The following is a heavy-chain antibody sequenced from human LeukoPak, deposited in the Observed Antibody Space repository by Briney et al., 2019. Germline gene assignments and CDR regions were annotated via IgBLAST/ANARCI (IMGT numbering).Heavy chain of an antibody. D-gene: IGHD2-15*01. J-gene: IGHJ6*02. CDR2: ISAYNGNT. V-gene: IGHV1-18*01. CDR1: GYAFTSYG. CDR3: AREVSYCSGGSCYDYYYYYGMDV. Sequence: ASVKVSCKASGYAFTSYGISWVRQAPGQGLEWMGWISAYNGNTNYAQKLQGRVTMTTDTSTSTAYMELRSLRSDDTAVYYCAREVSYCSGGSCYDYYYYYGMDVWGQGTTVTVSS.